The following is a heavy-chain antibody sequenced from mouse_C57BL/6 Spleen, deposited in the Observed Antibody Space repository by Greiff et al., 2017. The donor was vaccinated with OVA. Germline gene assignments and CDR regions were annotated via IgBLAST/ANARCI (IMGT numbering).Heavy chain of an antibody. CDR1: GYAFSSSW. CDR3: ASLPSITTVVADY. J-gene: IGHJ2*01. V-gene: IGHV1-82*01. CDR2: IYPGDGDT. Sequence: VQLQESGPELVKPGASVKISCKASGYAFSSSWMNWVKQRPGQGLEWIGRIYPGDGDTNYNGKFKGKATLTADKSSSTAYMQLSSLTSEDSAVYFCASLPSITTVVADYWGQGTTLTVSS. D-gene: IGHD1-1*01.